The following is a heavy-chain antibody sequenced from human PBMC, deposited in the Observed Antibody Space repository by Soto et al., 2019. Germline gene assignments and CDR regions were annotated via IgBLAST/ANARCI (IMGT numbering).Heavy chain of an antibody. CDR2: IYTSGST. CDR1: VGSIISNY. D-gene: IGHD3-10*01. V-gene: IGHV4-4*07. CDR3: AAITPGGDY. J-gene: IGHJ4*02. Sequence: KGSAQGLLKPPGTRSIPCTVSVGSIISNYWGWIGKPPGKGLEWIGRIYTSGSTTYNPSHKSRVTMSVDTSKNQFSLKLSSVTAADTAVYYCAAITPGGDYWGQGTLVTVSS.